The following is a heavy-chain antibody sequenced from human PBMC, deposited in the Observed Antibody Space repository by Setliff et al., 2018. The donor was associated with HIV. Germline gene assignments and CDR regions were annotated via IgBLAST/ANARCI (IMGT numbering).Heavy chain of an antibody. CDR3: AREGGYYGSGSSHYFDY. CDR1: GYTFTSYA. Sequence: ASVKVSCKASGYTFTSYAMNWVRQAPGQGLEWMGWINTNTGNPTYAQGFTGRFVFSLDTSVSTAYLQICSLKAEDTAVYYCAREGGYYGSGSSHYFDYWGQGTLVTVSS. J-gene: IGHJ4*02. V-gene: IGHV7-4-1*01. D-gene: IGHD3-10*01. CDR2: INTNTGNP.